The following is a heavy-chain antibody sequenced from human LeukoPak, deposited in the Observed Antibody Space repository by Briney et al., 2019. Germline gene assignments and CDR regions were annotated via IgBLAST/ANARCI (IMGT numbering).Heavy chain of an antibody. J-gene: IGHJ4*02. CDR3: ARVLRYFDWSATHNYCDY. V-gene: IGHV4-59*01. CDR1: GCTFSSYY. CDR2: IYYGRST. D-gene: IGHD3-9*01. Sequence: SESLSLSCAASGCTFSSYYWNWIRQPPVKGLEWVGYIYYGRSTNFNPSRMIRRTISVVTSNNYFSLKLPSLPAADTAVYYCARVLRYFDWSATHNYCDYWGEGTLVSVS.